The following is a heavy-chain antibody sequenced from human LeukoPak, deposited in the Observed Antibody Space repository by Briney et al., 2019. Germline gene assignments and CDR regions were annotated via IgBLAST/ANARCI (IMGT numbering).Heavy chain of an antibody. CDR2: INPNSGGT. CDR3: AGGIVVVPAAPFDP. CDR1: GYTFTGYY. J-gene: IGHJ5*02. Sequence: GASVKVSCKASGYTFTGYYMHWVRQAPGQGLEWMGWINPNSGGTNYAQKFQGRVTITRDTSISTAYMELSRLRSDDTAVYYCAGGIVVVPAAPFDPWGQGTLVTVSS. V-gene: IGHV1-2*02. D-gene: IGHD2-2*01.